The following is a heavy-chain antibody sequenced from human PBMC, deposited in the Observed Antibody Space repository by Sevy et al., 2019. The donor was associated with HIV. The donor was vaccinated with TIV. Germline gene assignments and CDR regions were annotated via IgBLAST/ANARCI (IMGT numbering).Heavy chain of an antibody. CDR3: ARAYCTGGRCYSLAY. CDR1: GYTFSAYH. CDR2: ISPHNGDT. J-gene: IGHJ4*02. D-gene: IGHD2-15*01. V-gene: IGHV1-18*01. Sequence: ASVKVSCKISGYTFSAYHITWVRLAPGQGLEWMGRISPHNGDTTYAQKFQGRVTMMTDTSTTTASMELRSLRSDDTAVYYCARAYCTGGRCYSLAYWGQGTLDTVSS.